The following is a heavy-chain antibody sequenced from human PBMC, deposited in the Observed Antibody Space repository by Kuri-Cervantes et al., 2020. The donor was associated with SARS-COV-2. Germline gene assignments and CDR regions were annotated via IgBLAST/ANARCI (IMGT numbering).Heavy chain of an antibody. CDR2: INHSGST. Sequence: ESLKISCAASGFTFSSYAMSWVRQAPGKGLEWIGEINHSGSTNYNPSLKSRVTVSVDTSKNQFSLNLTSVTAADTAVYYCARGNPPQFASSWALSASDYAMDVWGQGNPV. J-gene: IGHJ6*01. V-gene: IGHV4-34*01. CDR1: GFTFSSYA. CDR3: ARGNPPQFASSWALSASDYAMDV. D-gene: IGHD6-13*01.